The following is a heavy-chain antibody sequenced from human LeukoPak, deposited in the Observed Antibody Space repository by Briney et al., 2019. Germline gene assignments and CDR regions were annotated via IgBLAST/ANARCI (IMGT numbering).Heavy chain of an antibody. CDR3: ARDVYPIRFLAQRYFFDY. V-gene: IGHV3-23*01. Sequence: GGSLRLSCAASGFTFSNYAMNWVRQAPGKGLEWVSAISGSGDSTYYADSVKGRFTISRDNSKSTLYLQMNSLRADDTAVYYCARDVYPIRFLAQRYFFDYWGQGTQVAVSP. CDR1: GFTFSNYA. J-gene: IGHJ4*02. D-gene: IGHD3-3*01. CDR2: ISGSGDST.